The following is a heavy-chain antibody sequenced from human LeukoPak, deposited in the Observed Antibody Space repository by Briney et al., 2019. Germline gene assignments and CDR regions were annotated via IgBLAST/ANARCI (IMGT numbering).Heavy chain of an antibody. CDR3: ARRVVGITSTGSLDP. V-gene: IGHV4-34*01. J-gene: IGHJ5*02. CDR2: INHSGTT. D-gene: IGHD2-15*01. Sequence: SETLSLACGVSGGSFSGYYWSWIRQPPGKGLEWIGEINHSGTTNYNPSLKSRVTISVDTSKNQFSLKLTSVTAADTAVYYCARRVVGITSTGSLDPWGQGILVTVSP. CDR1: GGSFSGYY.